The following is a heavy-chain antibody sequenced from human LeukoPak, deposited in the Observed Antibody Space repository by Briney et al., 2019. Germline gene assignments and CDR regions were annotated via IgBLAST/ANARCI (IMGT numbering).Heavy chain of an antibody. D-gene: IGHD4-23*01. V-gene: IGHV3-23*01. CDR3: AKNGGRPPFVDY. CDR2: ISAYVGTT. CDR1: GFTFNTSA. Sequence: GGSLRLSCAASGFTFNTSAMSWVRQAPGEGLEWVSGISAYVGTTDHADSVTGRFTISRDKSKNTLFLQMSSLRTEDTAVYYCAKNGGRPPFVDYWGQGTLVTVSS. J-gene: IGHJ4*02.